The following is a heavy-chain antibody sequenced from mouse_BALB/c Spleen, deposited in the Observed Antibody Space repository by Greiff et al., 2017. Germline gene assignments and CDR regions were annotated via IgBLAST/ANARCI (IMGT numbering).Heavy chain of an antibody. Sequence: VQLQQSGAELVKPGASVKLSCTASGFNIKDTYMHWVKQRPEQGLEWIGRIDPANGNTKYDPKFQGKATITADTSSNTAYLQLSSLTSEDTAVYYCARGYRATYAMDYWGLGTSVTVSS. D-gene: IGHD3-1*01. CDR1: GFNIKDTY. V-gene: IGHV14-3*02. J-gene: IGHJ4*01. CDR3: ARGYRATYAMDY. CDR2: IDPANGNT.